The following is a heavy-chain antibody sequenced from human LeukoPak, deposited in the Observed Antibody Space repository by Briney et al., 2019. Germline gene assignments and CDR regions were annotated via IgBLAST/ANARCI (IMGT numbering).Heavy chain of an antibody. CDR2: IKQDGSEK. D-gene: IGHD2-2*01. Sequence: GGSLRLSCAASGFTFSSYWMSWVRQAPGKGLEWVANIKQDGSEKYYVDSVKGRFTISRDNAKNSLYLQMNSLRAEDTAVYYCARTNICSSTGCPFDYWGQGTLVTVSS. CDR1: GFTFSSYW. CDR3: ARTNICSSTGCPFDY. J-gene: IGHJ4*02. V-gene: IGHV3-7*01.